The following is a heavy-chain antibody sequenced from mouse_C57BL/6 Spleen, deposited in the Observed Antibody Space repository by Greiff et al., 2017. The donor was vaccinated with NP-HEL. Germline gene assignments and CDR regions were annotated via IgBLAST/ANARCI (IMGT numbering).Heavy chain of an antibody. CDR2: INPNNGGT. J-gene: IGHJ2*01. V-gene: IGHV1-22*01. CDR1: GYTFTDYN. CDR3: AREYAVYYFDY. Sequence: VQLKESGPELVKPGASVKMSCKASGYTFTDYNMHWVKQSHGKSLEWIGYINPNNGGTSYNQKFKGKATLTVNKSSSTAYMELRSLTSEDSAVYYCAREYAVYYFDYWGQGTTLTVSS. D-gene: IGHD5-2*01.